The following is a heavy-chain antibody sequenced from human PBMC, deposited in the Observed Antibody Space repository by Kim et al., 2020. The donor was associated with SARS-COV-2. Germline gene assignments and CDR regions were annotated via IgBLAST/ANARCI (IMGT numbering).Heavy chain of an antibody. D-gene: IGHD4-17*01. V-gene: IGHV4-59*13. Sequence: SETLSLTCTVSGGSISSYYWSWIRQPTGKGLEWIGYIYYSGSTNYNPSLKSRVTISVDTSKNQFSLKLSSVTAADTAVYYCARGTTVVTPTLFDYLGQGTLVTVSS. CDR2: IYYSGST. CDR3: ARGTTVVTPTLFDY. CDR1: GGSISSYY. J-gene: IGHJ4*02.